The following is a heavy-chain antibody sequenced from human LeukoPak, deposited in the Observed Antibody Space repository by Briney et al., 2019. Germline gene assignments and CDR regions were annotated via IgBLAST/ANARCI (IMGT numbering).Heavy chain of an antibody. CDR1: GTSISSYY. J-gene: IGHJ5*02. D-gene: IGHD2-15*01. Sequence: PRESLSLTCTVSGTSISSYYWSWIRQPPGKGLEWIGYIYTSGSTNYTPSLKSRVSISVDTSKSQFSLKLRSVTAAETTVCYCARQVAAIGFNWFDAGGQGTLVTVYS. V-gene: IGHV4-4*09. CDR2: IYTSGST. CDR3: ARQVAAIGFNWFDA.